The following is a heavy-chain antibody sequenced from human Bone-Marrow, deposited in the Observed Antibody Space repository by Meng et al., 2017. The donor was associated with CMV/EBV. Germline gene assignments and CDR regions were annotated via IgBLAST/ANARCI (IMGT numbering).Heavy chain of an antibody. CDR3: ARGDGLDY. J-gene: IGHJ4*02. Sequence: LRRSCAASGFNFRSYWLHWVRQTPGKGLVWVSRIDYDGITTGYAGSVKGRFTISRDNAKNTLYLQMNNLRAEDTAIYYCARGDGLDYWGQGTLVTVSS. V-gene: IGHV3-74*01. CDR2: IDYDGITT. CDR1: GFNFRSYW. D-gene: IGHD5-24*01.